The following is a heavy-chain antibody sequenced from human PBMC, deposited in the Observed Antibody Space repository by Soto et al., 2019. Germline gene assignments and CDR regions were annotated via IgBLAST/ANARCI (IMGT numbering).Heavy chain of an antibody. D-gene: IGHD3-10*01. Sequence: QVQLQESGPGLVKPSGTLSLTCAVSGGSISSSNWWSWVRQPPGKGLKWIGEIYHSGNTNYNPSLKSRVTMAVDKSRNQFSLKLCSVTAADTAVYYCARRWGEGRVDYWGQGTLVTVSS. CDR1: GGSISSSNW. CDR3: ARRWGEGRVDY. J-gene: IGHJ4*02. CDR2: IYHSGNT. V-gene: IGHV4-4*02.